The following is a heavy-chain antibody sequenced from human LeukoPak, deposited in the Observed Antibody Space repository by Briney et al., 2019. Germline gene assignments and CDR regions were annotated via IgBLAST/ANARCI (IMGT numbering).Heavy chain of an antibody. CDR2: IWYDGSNK. V-gene: IGHV3-33*01. CDR1: GFTYSSYG. J-gene: IGHJ1*01. Sequence: GGPLRLSCAASGFTYSSYGMHWVRQAPGKGLEWVAVIWYDGSNKYYADSVKGRFTISRDNSKNTLYLQMNSLRAEDTAVYYCARDFRRFQHWGQGTLVTVSS. CDR3: ARDFRRFQH.